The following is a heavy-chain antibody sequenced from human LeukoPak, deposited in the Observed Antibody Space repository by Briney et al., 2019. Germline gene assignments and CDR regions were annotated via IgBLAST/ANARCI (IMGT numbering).Heavy chain of an antibody. CDR2: INHRGST. V-gene: IGHV4-34*01. CDR1: GGPFTGYY. Sequence: SETLSLTCAVYGGPFTGYYWSWIRQSPDKGLEWIGEINHRGSTNYDSSLKSRLTISADTTKTQFSLHLRYVTGADTAVYYCAEVYSSSPHDAFDVWGQGTMVTASS. J-gene: IGHJ3*01. CDR3: AEVYSSSPHDAFDV. D-gene: IGHD3-22*01.